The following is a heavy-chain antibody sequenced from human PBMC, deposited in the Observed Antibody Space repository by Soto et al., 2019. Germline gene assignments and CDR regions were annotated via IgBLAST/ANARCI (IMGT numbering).Heavy chain of an antibody. D-gene: IGHD3-22*01. CDR2: TFPGNSET. V-gene: IGHV5-51*01. Sequence: GESLKISCKGSGYSFTNYWIGWVRQMSGKGLEWMGITFPGNSETRYSPSFQGHVTISADRSISTVYLQWNSLKASDTALYYCARSRYYATTGYYPFYYYSYGMDVWRPGTTVTVSS. J-gene: IGHJ6*02. CDR3: ARSRYYATTGYYPFYYYSYGMDV. CDR1: GYSFTNYW.